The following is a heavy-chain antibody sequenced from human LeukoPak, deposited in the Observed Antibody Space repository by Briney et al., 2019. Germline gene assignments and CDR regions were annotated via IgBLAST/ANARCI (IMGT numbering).Heavy chain of an antibody. J-gene: IGHJ3*02. CDR3: ARAQRDSSGYYYGGDAFDI. D-gene: IGHD3-22*01. CDR1: GGSISSHY. Sequence: SETLSLTCTVSGGSISSHYWSWIRQPPGKGLEGIGYINYSGSTNYNPSLKSRVTISVDTSKNQFSLKLSSVTAADTAVYYCARAQRDSSGYYYGGDAFDIWGQGTMVTVSS. V-gene: IGHV4-59*11. CDR2: INYSGST.